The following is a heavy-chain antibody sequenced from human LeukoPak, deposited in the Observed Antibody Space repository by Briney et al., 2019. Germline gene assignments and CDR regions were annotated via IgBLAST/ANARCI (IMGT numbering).Heavy chain of an antibody. CDR3: ATSHDGSGYYYYYYYMDV. J-gene: IGHJ6*03. CDR1: GFTFSSYA. D-gene: IGHD3-22*01. V-gene: IGHV3-23*01. Sequence: AGGSLRLSCAASGFTFSSYAMTWVRQAPGKGLEWVSTVSSSGGTTYYADSVKGRFTISRDNAKNSLYLQMNSLRAEDTAVYYCATSHDGSGYYYYYYYMDVWGKGTTVTVSS. CDR2: VSSSGGTT.